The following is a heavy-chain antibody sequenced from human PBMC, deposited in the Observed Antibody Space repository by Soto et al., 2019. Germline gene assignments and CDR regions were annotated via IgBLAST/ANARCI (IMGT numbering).Heavy chain of an antibody. D-gene: IGHD6-13*01. V-gene: IGHV3-15*01. CDR2: IKSKTDGGTT. Sequence: GGSLRLSCAASGFTFSNAWMSWVRQAPGKGLEWVGRIKSKTDGGTTDYAAPVKGRFTISRDDSKNTLYLQKNSLKTEDTAVYYCTTGVTGYSSSWYHDYWGQGTLVTVSS. CDR3: TTGVTGYSSSWYHDY. J-gene: IGHJ4*02. CDR1: GFTFSNAW.